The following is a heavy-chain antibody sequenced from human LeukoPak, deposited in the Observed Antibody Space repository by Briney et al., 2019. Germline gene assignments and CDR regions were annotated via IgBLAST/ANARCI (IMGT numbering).Heavy chain of an antibody. J-gene: IGHJ4*02. V-gene: IGHV4-59*11. CDR1: GDSITSHY. D-gene: IGHD1-14*01. CDR2: IYYTGST. Sequence: PSGTLSLTCTVSGDSITSHYWSWIRQPPGKGPEWIGYIYYTGSTKYNPSLKNRVTISADTSKNQLSLKLSSVTAADTAVYYCARETTWVFDYWGPGSLVTVSS. CDR3: ARETTWVFDY.